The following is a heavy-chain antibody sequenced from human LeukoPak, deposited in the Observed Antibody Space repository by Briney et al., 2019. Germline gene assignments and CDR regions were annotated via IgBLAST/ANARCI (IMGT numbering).Heavy chain of an antibody. CDR3: ARRVNYGSGSYPIDY. Sequence: GASVKVSCKASGYTFTNYGISWVRQAPGQGLEWMGWINPNSGGTNYAQKFQGRVTMTRDTSISTAYMELSRLRSDDTAVYYCARRVNYGSGSYPIDYWGQGTLVTVSS. D-gene: IGHD3-10*01. CDR2: INPNSGGT. J-gene: IGHJ4*02. CDR1: GYTFTNYG. V-gene: IGHV1-2*02.